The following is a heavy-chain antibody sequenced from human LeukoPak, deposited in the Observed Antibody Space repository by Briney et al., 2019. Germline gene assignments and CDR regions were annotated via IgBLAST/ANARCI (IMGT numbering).Heavy chain of an antibody. V-gene: IGHV3-7*01. CDR3: ARDRIRVQLWLGGMDV. J-gene: IGHJ6*02. CDR1: GFTFISYS. Sequence: GGSLRLSCAAYGFTFISYSMTWVRQAPGKGLEWVANIKEDGSEKFYVDSVKGRFTISRDNANNSVYLQMNNLRAEDTAVYYCARDRIRVQLWLGGMDVWGQGTTVTVSS. D-gene: IGHD3-22*01. CDR2: IKEDGSEK.